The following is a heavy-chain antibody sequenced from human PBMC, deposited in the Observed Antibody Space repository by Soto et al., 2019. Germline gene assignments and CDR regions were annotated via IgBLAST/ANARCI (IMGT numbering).Heavy chain of an antibody. J-gene: IGHJ4*02. Sequence: GESLKISCKGSGYSFTSYWIGWVRQMPGKGLEWMGIIYPDDSDTRYSPSFQGQVTISADKSISTAYLQWSSLKASDTAIYYCARSPVVTATYYFDYWGQGTLVTVSS. CDR3: ARSPVVTATYYFDY. CDR1: GYSFTSYW. D-gene: IGHD2-21*02. V-gene: IGHV5-51*01. CDR2: IYPDDSDT.